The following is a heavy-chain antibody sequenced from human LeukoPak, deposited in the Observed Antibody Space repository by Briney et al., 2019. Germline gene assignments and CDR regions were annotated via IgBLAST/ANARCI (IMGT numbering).Heavy chain of an antibody. J-gene: IGHJ4*02. V-gene: IGHV3-21*01. Sequence: GGSLRLTCAASGFTFSSYSMNWVRQAPGKGLEWVSSISSSSSYIYYADSVKGRFTISRDNAKNSLYLQMNSLRAEDTAVYYCARDRDDTAFDYWGQGTLVTVSS. CDR1: GFTFSSYS. D-gene: IGHD3-9*01. CDR2: ISSSSSYI. CDR3: ARDRDDTAFDY.